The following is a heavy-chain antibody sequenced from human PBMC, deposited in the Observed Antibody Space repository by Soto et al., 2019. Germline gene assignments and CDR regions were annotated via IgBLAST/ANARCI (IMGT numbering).Heavy chain of an antibody. J-gene: IGHJ6*03. CDR1: GYSFTSYW. D-gene: IGHD3-10*01. CDR3: ARTNGSGSYGLDYYYYYMDV. CDR2: IYPGDSDT. V-gene: IGHV5-51*01. Sequence: GESLKISCKGSGYSFTSYWIGWVRQMPGKGLEWMGIIYPGDSDTRYSPSFQGQVTISADKSISTAYLQWSSLKASDTAMYYCARTNGSGSYGLDYYYYYMDVWGKGTTVTVSS.